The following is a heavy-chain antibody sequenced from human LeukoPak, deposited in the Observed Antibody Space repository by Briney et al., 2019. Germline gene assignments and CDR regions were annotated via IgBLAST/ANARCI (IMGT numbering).Heavy chain of an antibody. CDR2: IYTSGST. J-gene: IGHJ5*02. CDR1: GGSISSYY. CDR3: ASFGSYGGNYNWFDP. Sequence: SETLSLTCTVSGGSISSYYWGWIRQPAGKGLEWIGRIYTSGSTNYNPSLKSRVTMSVDTSKNQFSLKLSSVTAADTAVYYGASFGSYGGNYNWFDPWGQGTLVTVSS. D-gene: IGHD4-23*01. V-gene: IGHV4-4*07.